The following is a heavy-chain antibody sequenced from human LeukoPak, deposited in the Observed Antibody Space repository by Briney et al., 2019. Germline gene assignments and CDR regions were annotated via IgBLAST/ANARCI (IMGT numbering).Heavy chain of an antibody. CDR2: INHSGST. V-gene: IGHV4-34*01. D-gene: IGHD3-10*01. CDR3: ARTGGSGWFDP. CDR1: GFAFNSLA. Sequence: GSLRLSCAASGFAFNSLAMSWIRQPPGKGLEWIGEINHSGSTNYNPSLKSRVTISVDTSKNQFSLKLSSVTAADTAVYYCARTGGSGWFDPWGQGTLVTVSS. J-gene: IGHJ5*02.